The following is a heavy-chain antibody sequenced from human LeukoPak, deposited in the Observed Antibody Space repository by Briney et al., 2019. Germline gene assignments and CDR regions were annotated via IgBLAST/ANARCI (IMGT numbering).Heavy chain of an antibody. D-gene: IGHD2-2*02. V-gene: IGHV1-8*01. Sequence: SVKVSCKASGYTFTSYDINWVRQATGQGLEWMGWMNPNSGNTGYAQKFQGRVTMTRNTSISTAHMEVSSLRSEDTAGYYWAREGTSWYKFFHNGGQGPLATVS. CDR1: GYTFTSYD. J-gene: IGHJ1*01. CDR3: AREGTSWYKFFHN. CDR2: MNPNSGNT.